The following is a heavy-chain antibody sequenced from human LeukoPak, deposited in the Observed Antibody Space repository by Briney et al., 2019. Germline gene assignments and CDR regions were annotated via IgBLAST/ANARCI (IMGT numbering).Heavy chain of an antibody. CDR1: GFTFSSYA. CDR3: AKASWVSNADAVL. D-gene: IGHD1-1*01. Sequence: PGGSLRLSCAASGFTFSSYAMSWVRQAPGKGLEWVSTISASGGSTYYADSVKGRFTISRNNSKNTLYLQMNGLRAEGTAVYYCAKASWVSNADAVLWGQGTVVTVSS. J-gene: IGHJ4*02. CDR2: ISASGGST. V-gene: IGHV3-23*01.